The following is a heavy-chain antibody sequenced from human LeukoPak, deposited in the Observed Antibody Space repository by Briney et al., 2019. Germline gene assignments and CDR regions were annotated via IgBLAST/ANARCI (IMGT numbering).Heavy chain of an antibody. J-gene: IGHJ4*02. CDR2: IIPIFGTA. Sequence: SVTVSCTASGGTFSSYAISWVRQAPGQGLEWMGGIIPIFGTANYAQKFQGRVTITADESTSTAYMELSSLRSEDTAVYYCARSRWYYYDSSGYCIDYWGQGTLVTVSS. CDR1: GGTFSSYA. D-gene: IGHD3-22*01. V-gene: IGHV1-69*13. CDR3: ARSRWYYYDSSGYCIDY.